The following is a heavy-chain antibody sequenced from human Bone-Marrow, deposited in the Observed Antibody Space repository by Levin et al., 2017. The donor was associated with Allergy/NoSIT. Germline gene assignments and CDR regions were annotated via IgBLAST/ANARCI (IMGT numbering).Heavy chain of an antibody. CDR3: ARQVDSGYGIFDY. CDR1: GGSISSSSYY. J-gene: IGHJ4*02. Sequence: SETLSLTCTVSGGSISSSSYYWGWIRQPPGKGLEWIGSIYYSGSTYYNPSLKSRVTISVDTSKNQFSLKLSSVTAADTAVYYCARQVDSGYGIFDYWGQGTLVTVSS. CDR2: IYYSGST. V-gene: IGHV4-39*01. D-gene: IGHD5-12*01.